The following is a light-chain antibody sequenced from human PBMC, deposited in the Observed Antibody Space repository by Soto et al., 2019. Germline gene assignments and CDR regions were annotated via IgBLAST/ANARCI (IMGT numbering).Light chain of an antibody. CDR2: EVS. CDR1: SSDVGGYNY. CDR3: SSFAGNNNLV. Sequence: QSALTQPPSQSGSPGQSVTISCTGTSSDVGGYNYVSWYQQHPGKAPKLMISEVSKRPSGVPDRFSGSKSGYTASLTVSGLQAEDEPDYYCSSFAGNNNLVFGGGTKLTIL. V-gene: IGLV2-8*01. J-gene: IGLJ2*01.